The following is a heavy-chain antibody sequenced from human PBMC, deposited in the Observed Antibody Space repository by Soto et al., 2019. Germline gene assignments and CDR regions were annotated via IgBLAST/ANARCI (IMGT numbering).Heavy chain of an antibody. V-gene: IGHV4-39*01. D-gene: IGHD6-13*01. CDR1: GVSISSSSYY. J-gene: IGHJ6*02. CDR2: IYYSGSS. Sequence: QLQLQESGPGLVKPSETLSLTCTVSGVSISSSSYYWGWIRQPPGKGLEWIGSIYYSGSSYYNPSLKRRVTISADTSKNQCSLKLSSVTAADTAVYYCARLVCAAGNYGMDVWGQGTTVTVSS. CDR3: ARLVCAAGNYGMDV.